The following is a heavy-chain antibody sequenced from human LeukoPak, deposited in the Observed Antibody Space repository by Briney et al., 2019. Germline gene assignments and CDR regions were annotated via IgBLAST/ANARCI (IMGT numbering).Heavy chain of an antibody. J-gene: IGHJ1*01. CDR1: GYTFTSYY. V-gene: IGHV1-46*01. CDR2: INPSGGST. D-gene: IGHD4-17*01. CDR3: ARDGGVYGDYGAEYFQH. Sequence: ASVKVSCKASGYTFTSYYMHWVRQAPGQGLEWMGIINPSGGSTSYAQKFQGRVTMTRDTSTSTVYMELSSLRSEGTAVYYCARDGGVYGDYGAEYFQHWGQGTLVTVSS.